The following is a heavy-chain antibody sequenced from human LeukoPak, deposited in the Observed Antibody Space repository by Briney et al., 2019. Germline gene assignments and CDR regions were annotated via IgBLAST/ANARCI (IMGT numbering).Heavy chain of an antibody. D-gene: IGHD1-26*01. CDR2: IGGSGGNT. CDR1: GFTFSSYA. V-gene: IGHV3-23*01. J-gene: IGHJ4*02. Sequence: PGGSLRLSCAASGFTFSSYAMSWVRQAPGKGLEWVSAIGGSGGNTYYADSVKGRFTISRDNSKNTLYLQMNSLRAEDTAVYYCAKAREGGATKFYNFDYWGQGTLVTVSS. CDR3: AKAREGGATKFYNFDY.